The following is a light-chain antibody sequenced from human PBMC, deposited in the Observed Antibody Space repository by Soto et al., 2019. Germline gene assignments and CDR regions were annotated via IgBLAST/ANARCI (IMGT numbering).Light chain of an antibody. CDR1: QGIRSD. J-gene: IGKJ5*01. V-gene: IGKV1-6*01. Sequence: AILMTQSPSSLSASVADRVTITCRASQGIRSDLAWYQQKPGKDPNLLIYAASHLRSGVPSRFSGSGSGANFTLNLSSLQPEDLATYYCQHRHSYPITLGQWTRL. CDR3: QHRHSYPIT. CDR2: AAS.